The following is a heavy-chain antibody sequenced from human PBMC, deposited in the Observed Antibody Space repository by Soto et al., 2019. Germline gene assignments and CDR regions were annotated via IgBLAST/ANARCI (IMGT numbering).Heavy chain of an antibody. CDR2: IYYTGST. V-gene: IGHV4-59*01. Sequence: LALTCSVSGDSITSNCWSWIRQPPVKGLEWIGYIYYTGSTSYNPSLKNRVTMSVDMSKSQFSLKLSSLTAADTAMYYCARAPVSGSYGYHYYGMDVWGQGTPVTVSS. CDR3: ARAPVSGSYGYHYYGMDV. J-gene: IGHJ6*02. D-gene: IGHD1-26*01. CDR1: GDSITSNC.